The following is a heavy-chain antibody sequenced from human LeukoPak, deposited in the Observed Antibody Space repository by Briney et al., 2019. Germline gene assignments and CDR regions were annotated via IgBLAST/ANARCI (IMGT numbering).Heavy chain of an antibody. V-gene: IGHV4-39*01. CDR2: IYYSGST. CDR1: GGSISSSSYY. Sequence: SETLSLTCTVSGGSISSSSYYWGWIRQPPGKGLEWIGSIYYSGSTYYNPSLKSRVTISVDTSKNQFSLKLSSVTAADTAVYYCARLSWLRSSDNWFDPWGQGTLVTVSS. J-gene: IGHJ5*02. CDR3: ARLSWLRSSDNWFDP. D-gene: IGHD5-12*01.